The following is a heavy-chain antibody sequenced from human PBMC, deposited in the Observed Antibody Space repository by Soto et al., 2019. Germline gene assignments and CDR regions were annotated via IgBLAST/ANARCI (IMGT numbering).Heavy chain of an antibody. CDR1: GGSISSGGYY. Sequence: PSETLSLTCTVSGGSISSGGYYWSWIRQHPGKGLEWIGYIYYSGSTYYKPSLKSRVTISVDTSKNQFSLRLSSVTAADTAIYYCARRTILGTFYNYMDVCGKGTTVSVSS. J-gene: IGHJ6*03. D-gene: IGHD6-13*01. CDR3: ARRTILGTFYNYMDV. V-gene: IGHV4-39*01. CDR2: IYYSGST.